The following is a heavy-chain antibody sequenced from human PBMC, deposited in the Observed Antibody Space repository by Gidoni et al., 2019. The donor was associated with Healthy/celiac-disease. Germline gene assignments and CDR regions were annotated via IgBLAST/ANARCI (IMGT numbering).Heavy chain of an antibody. CDR3: ARVPVRAVTTLDYYYYYGMDV. V-gene: IGHV3-21*01. CDR1: GFTFSSYS. D-gene: IGHD4-17*01. J-gene: IGHJ6*02. CDR2: ISSSSSYI. Sequence: EVQLVESGGGLVKPGGSLRLSWAASGFTFSSYSMNWVRQAPGKGLEWVSSISSSSSYIYYADSVKGRFTISRDNAKNSLYLQMNSLRAEDTAVYYCARVPVRAVTTLDYYYYYGMDVWGQGTTVTVSS.